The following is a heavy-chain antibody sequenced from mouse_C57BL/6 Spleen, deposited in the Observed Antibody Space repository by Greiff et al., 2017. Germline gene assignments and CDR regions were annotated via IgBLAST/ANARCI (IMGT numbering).Heavy chain of an antibody. CDR1: GYTFTSYW. V-gene: IGHV1-59*01. Sequence: VQLQQPGAELVRPGTSVKLSCKASGYTFTSYWMHWVKQRPGQGLEWIGVIDPSDSYTNYNQKFKGKATLTVDTSSSTAYMQLSSLTSEDSAVYYCARGSYYGTRGYAMDYWGQGTSVTVSS. D-gene: IGHD2-1*01. CDR3: ARGSYYGTRGYAMDY. J-gene: IGHJ4*01. CDR2: IDPSDSYT.